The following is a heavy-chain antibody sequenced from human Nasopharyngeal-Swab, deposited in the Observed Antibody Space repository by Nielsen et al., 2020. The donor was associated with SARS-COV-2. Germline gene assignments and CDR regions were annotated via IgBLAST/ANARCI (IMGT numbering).Heavy chain of an antibody. J-gene: IGHJ4*02. V-gene: IGHV4-59*01. CDR3: ARYYSSGNFDY. CDR2: IYYSGST. Sequence: WIRQPPGKGLEWIGYIYYSGSTNYNPSLKSRVTISVDTSKNQFSLTLSSVTAADTAVYYCARYYSSGNFDYWGQGTLVTVSS. D-gene: IGHD6-19*01.